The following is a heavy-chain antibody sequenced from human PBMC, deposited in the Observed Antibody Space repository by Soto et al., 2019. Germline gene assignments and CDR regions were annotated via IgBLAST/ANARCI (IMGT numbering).Heavy chain of an antibody. Sequence: QIHLVQSGAEVRKPGASVNVSCKTSGYIFTNYGVSCVRKAPGEGLEVVAWRSAYNGYPKYGQRFQGRATLSTDASTTTGYMELRNLRSDDTAVYYCARWSSGALYEYWGQGTLLTVSS. CDR3: ARWSSGALYEY. J-gene: IGHJ4*02. CDR2: RSAYNGYP. CDR1: GYIFTNYG. V-gene: IGHV1-18*04.